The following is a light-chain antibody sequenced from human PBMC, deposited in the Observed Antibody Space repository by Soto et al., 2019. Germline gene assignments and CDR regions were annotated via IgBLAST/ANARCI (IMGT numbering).Light chain of an antibody. J-gene: IGLJ2*01. CDR2: NNN. CDR3: AAWDDSLNGVL. CDR1: SSNIGRHS. V-gene: IGLV1-44*01. Sequence: QSVLTQPPSASGTPGQRVTIACSGSSSNIGRHSVSWYQQLPGTAPKLLIYNNNQRPSGVPDRFSDSRSGTSASLAISGLQSDDEADYYCAAWDDSLNGVLFGGGTKLTVL.